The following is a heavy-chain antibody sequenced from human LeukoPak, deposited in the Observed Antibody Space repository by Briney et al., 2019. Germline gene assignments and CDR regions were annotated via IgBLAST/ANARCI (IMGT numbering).Heavy chain of an antibody. CDR2: ISGGGYNT. CDR3: AKDRSSWYYPFDH. CDR1: GFTFSSYA. V-gene: IGHV3-23*01. J-gene: IGHJ5*02. D-gene: IGHD6-13*01. Sequence: GGSLRLSCAASGFTFSSYALSWVRRAPEKGLEWVSAISGGGYNTYYADSVKGRFTMSRDNSKNTVYLQMNSLRAEDTALYYCAKDRSSWYYPFDHWGQGTLVTVSS.